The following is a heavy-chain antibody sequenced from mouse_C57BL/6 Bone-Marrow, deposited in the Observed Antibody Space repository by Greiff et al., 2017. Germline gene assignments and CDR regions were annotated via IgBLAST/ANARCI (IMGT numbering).Heavy chain of an antibody. CDR1: GYTFTDYE. J-gene: IGHJ3*01. CDR3: TRGFAY. CDR2: IDPETGGT. Sequence: QVQLQQPGAELVRPGASVTLSCKASGYTFTDYEMHWVKQTPVHGLEWIGAIDPETGGTAYNQKFKGTAILTADKSSSTAYMELRSLTSEDSAVYYCTRGFAYWGQGTLVTVSA. V-gene: IGHV1-15*01.